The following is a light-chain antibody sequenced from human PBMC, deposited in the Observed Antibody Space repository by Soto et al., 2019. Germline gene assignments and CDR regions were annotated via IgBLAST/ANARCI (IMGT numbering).Light chain of an antibody. CDR1: QTISDW. J-gene: IGKJ3*01. V-gene: IGKV1-5*01. Sequence: DIQMTQSPSTLSASVGDRVTITCRASQTISDWLAWYQVKPGKAPKLLIYDVSNLESGVPSRFSGSGSGTEFTLTICSLQADDFATYYCQQGFTFGPGTKVDV. CDR2: DVS. CDR3: QQGFT.